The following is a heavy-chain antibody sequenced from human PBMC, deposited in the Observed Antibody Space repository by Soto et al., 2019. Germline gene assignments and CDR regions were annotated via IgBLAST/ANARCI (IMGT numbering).Heavy chain of an antibody. CDR3: AKTPGYSSGWTYYFDY. CDR2: ISGSGGST. D-gene: IGHD6-19*01. CDR1: GFTFSIYA. J-gene: IGHJ4*02. V-gene: IGHV3-23*01. Sequence: SRGSLRLSCAASGFTFSIYAMSWVRQAPGKGLEWVSAISGSGGSTYYADSVKGRFTISRDNSKNTLYLQMNSLRAEDTAVYYCAKTPGYSSGWTYYFDYWGQGTLVTVSS.